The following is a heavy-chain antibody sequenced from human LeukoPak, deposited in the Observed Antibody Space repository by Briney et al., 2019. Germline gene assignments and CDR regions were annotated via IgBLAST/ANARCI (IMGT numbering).Heavy chain of an antibody. Sequence: GGSLRLSCAASGFTFSSYAMSWVRQAPGKRLEWVSAISGSGGSTYYADSVKGRFTISRDNSKNTLYLQMNSLRAEDTAVYYCAKDGGYYYDSSDYWGQGTLVTVSS. D-gene: IGHD3-22*01. CDR1: GFTFSSYA. V-gene: IGHV3-23*01. CDR3: AKDGGYYYDSSDY. J-gene: IGHJ4*02. CDR2: ISGSGGST.